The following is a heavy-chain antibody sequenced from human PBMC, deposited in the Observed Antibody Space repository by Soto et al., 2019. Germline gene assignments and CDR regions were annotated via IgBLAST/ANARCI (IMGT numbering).Heavy chain of an antibody. CDR3: VCWPFDY. J-gene: IGHJ4*02. V-gene: IGHV3-33*01. CDR1: GFTFSSYG. Sequence: QVQLVESGGGVVQPGRSLRLSCAASGFTFSSYGMHWVRQAPGKGLEWVAVIWYGGSNKYYADSVKGRFTISRDNSKNTLYLQMNSLRAEDTAVYYCVCWPFDYWGQGTLVTVSS. D-gene: IGHD2-21*01. CDR2: IWYGGSNK.